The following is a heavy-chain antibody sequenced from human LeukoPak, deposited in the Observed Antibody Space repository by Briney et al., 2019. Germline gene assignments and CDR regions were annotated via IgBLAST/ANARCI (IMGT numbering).Heavy chain of an antibody. Sequence: SETLSLTCTVSGGSISSYYWSWIRQPPGKGLEWIGYIYYSGSTNYNPSLKSRVTISVDTSKNQFSLKLSSVTAADTAVYYCARDTSKAYAFDIWGQGTMVTVSS. J-gene: IGHJ3*02. CDR1: GGSISSYY. CDR2: IYYSGST. CDR3: ARDTSKAYAFDI. V-gene: IGHV4-59*12.